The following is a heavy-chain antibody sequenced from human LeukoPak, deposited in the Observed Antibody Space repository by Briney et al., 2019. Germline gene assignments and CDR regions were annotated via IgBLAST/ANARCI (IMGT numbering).Heavy chain of an antibody. D-gene: IGHD3-22*01. Sequence: GGSLRLSCAASGFTFSSYSMNWVRQAPGKGLEWVSSISSSSSYIYYADSVKGRFTISRDNAKNSLYLQVNSLRAEDTAVYYCARDAPYYYDSSALLLGGIDYWGQGTLVTVSS. V-gene: IGHV3-21*01. CDR1: GFTFSSYS. J-gene: IGHJ4*02. CDR2: ISSSSSYI. CDR3: ARDAPYYYDSSALLLGGIDY.